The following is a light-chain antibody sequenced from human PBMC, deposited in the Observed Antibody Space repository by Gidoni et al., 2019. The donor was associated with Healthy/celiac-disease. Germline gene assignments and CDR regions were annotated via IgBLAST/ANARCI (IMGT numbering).Light chain of an antibody. V-gene: IGKV1D-12*01. Sequence: DIPMSQSPSSVSASVGDRVTSTCRACQRISSWLAWYQHKPGKAPKLLIYAASSLQSGVPSRFSGSGSGTDFTLTISSPQPEDFATYYYQQANSFPLTFGGGTKVEIK. CDR3: QQANSFPLT. J-gene: IGKJ4*01. CDR1: QRISSW. CDR2: AAS.